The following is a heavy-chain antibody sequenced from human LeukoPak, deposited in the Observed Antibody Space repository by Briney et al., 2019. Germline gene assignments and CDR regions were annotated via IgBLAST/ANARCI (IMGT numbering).Heavy chain of an antibody. CDR3: ARTLGYCSSTSCYGGYYFDY. D-gene: IGHD2-2*01. Sequence: ASVKVSCKASGYTFTSYGISWVRQAPGQGLEWMGWISAYNGNTNYAQKLQGRVTMTTDTSTSTAYMELRSLRSDDTAVYYCARTLGYCSSTSCYGGYYFDYWGQGTLVTVSS. J-gene: IGHJ4*02. V-gene: IGHV1-18*01. CDR1: GYTFTSYG. CDR2: ISAYNGNT.